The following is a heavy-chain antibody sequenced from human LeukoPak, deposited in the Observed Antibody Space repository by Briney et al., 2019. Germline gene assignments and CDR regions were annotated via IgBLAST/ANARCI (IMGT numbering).Heavy chain of an antibody. CDR2: IYYSGST. J-gene: IGHJ4*02. Sequence: SETLSLTCTVSGGSISSYYWSWIRQPPGKGLEWIGYIYYSGSTNYNPSLKSRVTISVDTSKNQFSLKLSSVTAADTAVYYCAREAAAGNFDYWGQGTLVTVSS. V-gene: IGHV4-59*01. CDR1: GGSISSYY. D-gene: IGHD6-13*01. CDR3: AREAAAGNFDY.